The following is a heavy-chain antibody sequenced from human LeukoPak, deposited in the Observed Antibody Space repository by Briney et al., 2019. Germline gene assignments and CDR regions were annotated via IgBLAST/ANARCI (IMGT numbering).Heavy chain of an antibody. V-gene: IGHV4-59*08. J-gene: IGHJ5*02. CDR3: ARGTRLATGFDP. Sequence: PSETLSLTCTVSGASISSYYWSWIRQPPGKGLEWIGYIYYSGSTNYNPSLESRVTISVDTSKTQFSLKLSSVTAADTAVYYCARGTRLATGFDPWGQGTLVTVSS. CDR2: IYYSGST. CDR1: GASISSYY. D-gene: IGHD2-15*01.